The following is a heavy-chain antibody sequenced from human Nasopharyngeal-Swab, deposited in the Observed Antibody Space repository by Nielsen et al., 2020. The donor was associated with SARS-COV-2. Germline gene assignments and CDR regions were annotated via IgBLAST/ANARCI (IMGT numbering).Heavy chain of an antibody. CDR2: ISSDSST. CDR1: GFTVSSKY. J-gene: IGHJ6*02. V-gene: IGHV3-53*01. CDR3: ARDRQGIAAAGNNYYYGMDV. D-gene: IGHD6-13*01. Sequence: GESLKISCAASGFTVSSKYMSWVRQAPGKGLKWVSLISSDSSTYYADSVKGRFTISRDNSKNTLYLQMNSLRAEDTAVYHCARDRQGIAAAGNNYYYGMDVWGQGTTVTVSS.